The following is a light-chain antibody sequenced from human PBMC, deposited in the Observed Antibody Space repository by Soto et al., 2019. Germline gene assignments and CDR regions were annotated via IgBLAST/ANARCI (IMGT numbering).Light chain of an antibody. J-gene: IGLJ2*01. CDR3: SSYAGSNKVV. Sequence: QSVLTQPPSAYGSPGQSVPISCTGTSSDVGGYNYVSCYQQHPGKAPKLMIYEVSKRPSGVPDRFSGSKSGNTASLTVSGLQAEDEADYYCSSYAGSNKVVFGGGTKVTVL. CDR2: EVS. V-gene: IGLV2-8*01. CDR1: SSDVGGYNY.